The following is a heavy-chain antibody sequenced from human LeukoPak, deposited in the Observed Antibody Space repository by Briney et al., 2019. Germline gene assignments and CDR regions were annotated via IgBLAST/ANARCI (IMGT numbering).Heavy chain of an antibody. CDR1: GFTFSSYG. Sequence: GGSLRLSCAASGFTFSSYGMHWVRQAPGKGLEWVAVISYDGSNKYYADSVKGRFTISRDNSKNTLYLQMNSLRAEDTAVYYCAKDRLAVAGLEYFQHWGQGTLVTVSS. V-gene: IGHV3-30*18. CDR2: ISYDGSNK. J-gene: IGHJ1*01. D-gene: IGHD6-19*01. CDR3: AKDRLAVAGLEYFQH.